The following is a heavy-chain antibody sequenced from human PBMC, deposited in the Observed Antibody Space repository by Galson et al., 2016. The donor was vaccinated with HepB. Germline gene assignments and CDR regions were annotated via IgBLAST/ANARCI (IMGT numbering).Heavy chain of an antibody. CDR2: IRYDGSDK. Sequence: SLRLSCAASGFNFSGYGMHWVRQAPGKGLEWVAVIRYDGSDKYYADSVKGRFTISRDNSKSTLYLQMNGLRAEDTALYYCAREYRFPSPRVGELEGFDSWGQGTLVTVSS. CDR1: GFNFSGYG. D-gene: IGHD3-10*01. CDR3: AREYRFPSPRVGELEGFDS. J-gene: IGHJ4*02. V-gene: IGHV3-33*01.